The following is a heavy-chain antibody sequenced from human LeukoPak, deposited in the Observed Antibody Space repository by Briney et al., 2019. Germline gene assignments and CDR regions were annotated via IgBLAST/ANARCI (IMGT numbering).Heavy chain of an antibody. CDR1: GFTFGSYS. J-gene: IGHJ4*02. V-gene: IGHV3-48*02. Sequence: GGSLRLSCAASGFTFGSYSMNWVRQAPGKGLEWISYTSNTGSTIYYADSVKGRFTISRDNAKNSLYLQMNSLRDEDTAVYYCARTYSGAYYVFDYWGQGTLVTVSS. D-gene: IGHD1-26*01. CDR3: ARTYSGAYYVFDY. CDR2: TSNTGSTI.